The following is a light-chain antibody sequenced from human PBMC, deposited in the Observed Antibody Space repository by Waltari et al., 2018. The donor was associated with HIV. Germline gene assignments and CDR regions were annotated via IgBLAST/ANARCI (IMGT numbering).Light chain of an antibody. V-gene: IGKV3-20*01. CDR3: QQYGSSPCT. J-gene: IGKJ3*01. Sequence: EIVLTQSPGTLSLSPGERATLSCRASQSVSKNYLAWYQQKSGQAPRLLIYGASSRATSIADRFSGSGSGTDFTLTISRLEPEDFAVYYCQQYGSSPCTFGPGTKVDVK. CDR1: QSVSKNY. CDR2: GAS.